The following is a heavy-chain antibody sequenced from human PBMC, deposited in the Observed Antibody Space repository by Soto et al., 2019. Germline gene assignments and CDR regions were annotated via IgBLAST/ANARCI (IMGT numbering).Heavy chain of an antibody. CDR2: IWYDGSNK. D-gene: IGHD1-26*01. V-gene: IGHV3-33*01. CDR3: ARAVGPFDY. CDR1: GFIFSTYG. Sequence: QVQLVESGGGVVQPGRSLRLSCEASGFIFSTYGMHWVRQTPGKGLEWVAVIWYDGSNKYYADSVRGRFTISRDNSKNTLFLQLNSLRAEDTAVYYFARAVGPFDYWGQGTLVTVS. J-gene: IGHJ4*02.